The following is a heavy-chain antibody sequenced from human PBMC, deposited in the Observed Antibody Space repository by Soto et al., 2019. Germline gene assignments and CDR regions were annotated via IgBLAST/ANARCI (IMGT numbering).Heavy chain of an antibody. CDR1: GGSISSGGYY. J-gene: IGHJ5*02. CDR2: IYYSGST. Sequence: QVQLQESGPGLVKPSQTLSLTCTVSGGSISSGGYYWSWIRQHPGKGLEWIGYIYYSGSTYYNPSLMSRVTISLDTSKNQFSLKLSSVTVSVISVYYYASVGCIIWFDPWGQGTLFTVSS. D-gene: IGHD1-26*01. V-gene: IGHV4-31*03. CDR3: ASVGCIIWFDP.